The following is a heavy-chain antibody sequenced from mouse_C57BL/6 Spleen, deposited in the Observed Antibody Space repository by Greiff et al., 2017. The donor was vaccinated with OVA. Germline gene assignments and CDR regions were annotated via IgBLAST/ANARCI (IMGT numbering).Heavy chain of an antibody. CDR1: GFTFSDYG. CDR3: ARCPYGSSLHWYFDV. CDR2: ISNLAYSI. J-gene: IGHJ1*03. V-gene: IGHV5-15*01. D-gene: IGHD1-1*01. Sequence: EVQLVESGGGLVQPGGSLKLSCAASGFTFSDYGMAWVRQAPRKGPEWVAFISNLAYSIYYADTVTGRFTISRENAKNTLYLEMSSLRSEDTAMYYGARCPYGSSLHWYFDVWGTGTTVTVSS.